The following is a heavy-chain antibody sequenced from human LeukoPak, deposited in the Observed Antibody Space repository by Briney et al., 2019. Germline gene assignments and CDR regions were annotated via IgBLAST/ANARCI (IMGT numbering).Heavy chain of an antibody. J-gene: IGHJ4*02. V-gene: IGHV3-30*03. D-gene: IGHD1-1*01. CDR3: VTSLRPRGGISFLHDF. Sequence: PGRSLRLSCAASGFTFSDFGMHWVRQAPGKGLEWVAVISYDGSNKYYADSVKGRFTISTDNSQNTLYLQMNSLRAEDTAVYYCVTSLRPRGGISFLHDFWGQGTQVTVYS. CDR2: ISYDGSNK. CDR1: GFTFSDFG.